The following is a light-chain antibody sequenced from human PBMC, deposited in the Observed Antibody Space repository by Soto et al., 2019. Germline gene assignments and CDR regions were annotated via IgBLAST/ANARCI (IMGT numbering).Light chain of an antibody. CDR2: DVS. V-gene: IGLV2-14*03. CDR1: SSDFGGYNY. CDR3: SSYTSNSTLYV. Sequence: QSVLTQPSSVSGSPGQSIAISCTGTSSDFGGYNYVSWYQHHPGKAPKLMIYDVSNRPSGVSNRFSGSKSGNTASLTISGLQAEDEADYYCSSYTSNSTLYVFGTGAKVTV. J-gene: IGLJ1*01.